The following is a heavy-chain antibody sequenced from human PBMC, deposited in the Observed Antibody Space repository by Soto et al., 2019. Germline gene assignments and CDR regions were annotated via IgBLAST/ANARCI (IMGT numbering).Heavy chain of an antibody. D-gene: IGHD5-18*01. CDR1: GYTFTSCY. J-gene: IGHJ4*02. Sequence: ASVKVSCKASGYTFTSCYMHWVRQAPGQGLEWMGIINPSGGSTSYAQKFQGRVTMTRDTSTSTVYMELSSLRSEDTAVYYCARDRVDKAMVNHSYFDYWGQGTLVTVSS. CDR2: INPSGGST. V-gene: IGHV1-46*01. CDR3: ARDRVDKAMVNHSYFDY.